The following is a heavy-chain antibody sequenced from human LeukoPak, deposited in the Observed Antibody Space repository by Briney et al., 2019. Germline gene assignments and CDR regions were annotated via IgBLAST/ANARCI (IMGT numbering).Heavy chain of an antibody. D-gene: IGHD4/OR15-4a*01. V-gene: IGHV3-30*04. CDR3: ARRAGAYSHPYDY. Sequence: GRSLRLSCAASGFTFSSYAMHWVRQAPGKGLEWVAVISYDGSNKYYADSVMGRFTISRDNSKNAVDLQLNSLRDEDTAVYYCARRAGAYSHPYDYWGQGTLVTVSS. CDR1: GFTFSSYA. J-gene: IGHJ4*02. CDR2: ISYDGSNK.